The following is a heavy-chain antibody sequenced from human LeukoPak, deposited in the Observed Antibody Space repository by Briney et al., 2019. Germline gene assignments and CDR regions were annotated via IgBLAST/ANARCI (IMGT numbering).Heavy chain of an antibody. Sequence: SETLPLTCTVSGGSISSSSYYWGWIRQPPGKGLEWIGSIYYSGSTYYNPSLKSRVTISVDTSKNQFSLKLSSVTAADTAVYYCARWGAVPTFYDSSGYARNAFDIWGQGTMVTVSS. D-gene: IGHD3-22*01. CDR1: GGSISSSSYY. CDR3: ARWGAVPTFYDSSGYARNAFDI. CDR2: IYYSGST. J-gene: IGHJ3*02. V-gene: IGHV4-39*07.